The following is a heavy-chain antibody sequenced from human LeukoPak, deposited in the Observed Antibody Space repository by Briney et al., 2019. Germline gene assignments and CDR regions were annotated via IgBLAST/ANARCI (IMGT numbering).Heavy chain of an antibody. CDR2: MYYSGST. CDR3: ARLVLGGNYWFDP. Sequence: PSETLSLTCTVSGGSISSYYCSWIRQPPGKGLERIGYMYYSGSTNYNPSLKSRVTISVDTSKNQFSLKLSSVTAADTAVYNCARLVLGGNYWFDPWGQGTLVTVSS. J-gene: IGHJ5*02. V-gene: IGHV4-59*08. D-gene: IGHD4-23*01. CDR1: GGSISSYY.